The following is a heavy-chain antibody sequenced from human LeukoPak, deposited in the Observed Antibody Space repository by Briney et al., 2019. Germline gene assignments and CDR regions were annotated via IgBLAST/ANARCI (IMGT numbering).Heavy chain of an antibody. CDR2: ITHSGSP. D-gene: IGHD1-1*01. J-gene: IGHJ1*01. CDR3: ARGSLEAPILFQT. V-gene: IGHV4-34*01. Sequence: SETLSLTCAIYGGPFSGFHWSWIRQPPGQGLEWIGEITHSGSPNYIPSFKSRVTMSADTSKKQFSLKLRSLTAADTAVYFCARGSLEAPILFQTWGQGTLVIVS. CDR1: GGPFSGFH.